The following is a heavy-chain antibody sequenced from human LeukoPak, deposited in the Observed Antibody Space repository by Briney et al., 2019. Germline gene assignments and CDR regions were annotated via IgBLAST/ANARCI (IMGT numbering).Heavy chain of an antibody. J-gene: IGHJ4*02. Sequence: GGSLRLSCAASGFSFSTYAMSWVRQAPGKGLEWVSYITSGSTTIYYADSVKGRFTISRDNAKNSLYLQMNSLRAEDTAVYYCARGSDLSDYWGQGTLVTVSS. V-gene: IGHV3-48*01. CDR3: ARGSDLSDY. CDR2: ITSGSTTI. D-gene: IGHD2-15*01. CDR1: GFSFSTYA.